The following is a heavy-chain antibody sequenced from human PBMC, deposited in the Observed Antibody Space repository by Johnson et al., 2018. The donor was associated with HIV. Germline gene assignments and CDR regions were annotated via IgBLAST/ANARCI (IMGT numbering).Heavy chain of an antibody. V-gene: IGHV3-20*04. CDR3: ARGGMRGELGAFDI. CDR1: GFTFDDYD. D-gene: IGHD1-26*01. CDR2: INWNGDNT. Sequence: VQLVESGGGVVRPGGSLRLSCAASGFTFDDYDMHWVRQAPGKGLEWVSGINWNGDNTGYGDSVKGRFTIFRDNAKNSLYLQMNRLRAEDTALYYCARGGMRGELGAFDIWGQGTMVTVSS. J-gene: IGHJ3*02.